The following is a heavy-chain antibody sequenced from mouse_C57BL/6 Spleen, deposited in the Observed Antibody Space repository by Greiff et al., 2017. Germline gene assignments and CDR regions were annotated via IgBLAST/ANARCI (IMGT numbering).Heavy chain of an antibody. CDR3: ARADSSGL. CDR2: IDPSDSYT. Sequence: QVQLQQPGAELVMPGASVKLSCKASGYTFTSYWMHWVKQRPGQGLEWIGEIDPSDSYTNYNQKFKGKSTLTVDKSSSTAYMQRSSLTSEDSAVYYCARADSSGLWGQGTTLTVSS. V-gene: IGHV1-69*01. D-gene: IGHD3-2*02. J-gene: IGHJ2*01. CDR1: GYTFTSYW.